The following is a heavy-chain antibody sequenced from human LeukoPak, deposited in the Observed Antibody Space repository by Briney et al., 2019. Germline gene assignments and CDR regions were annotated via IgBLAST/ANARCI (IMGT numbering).Heavy chain of an antibody. CDR1: GFTFSSYR. D-gene: IGHD2-2*01. J-gene: IGHJ5*02. CDR2: ISSSSSYI. CDR3: ARIPQPAAGHNWFDP. V-gene: IGHV3-21*01. Sequence: GGSLRLSCAASGFTFSSYRMSWVRQAPGKGLEWVSSISSSSSYIYYADSGKGRFAISRDNAKNSLYLQMNSPRAEDTAVYYCARIPQPAAGHNWFDPWGQGTLVTVSS.